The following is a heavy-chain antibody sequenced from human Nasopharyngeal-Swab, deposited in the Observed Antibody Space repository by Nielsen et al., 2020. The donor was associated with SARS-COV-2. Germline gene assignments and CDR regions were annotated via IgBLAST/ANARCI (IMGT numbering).Heavy chain of an antibody. CDR3: ARDLRTDAFDI. Sequence: ASVKVSCKASGYTFTTYAMNWVRQAPGQGLEWMGWINTNTGNPTYAQGFTGRFVFSLDTSVSTAYLQISSLKAENTAVYYCARDLRTDAFDIWGEGTMVTVSS. J-gene: IGHJ3*02. CDR2: INTNTGNP. V-gene: IGHV7-4-1*02. CDR1: GYTFTTYA. D-gene: IGHD4-17*01.